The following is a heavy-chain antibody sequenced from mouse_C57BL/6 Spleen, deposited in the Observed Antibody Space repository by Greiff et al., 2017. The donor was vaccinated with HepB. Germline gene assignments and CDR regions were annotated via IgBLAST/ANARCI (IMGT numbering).Heavy chain of an antibody. Sequence: QVQLQQPGAELVRPGTSVKLSCKASGYTFTSYWMHWVKQRPGQGLEWIGVIDPSDSYTNYNQKFKGKATLTVDTSSSTAYMQLSSLTSEDSAVYYCAIYDYDGSWYFDVWGTGTTVTVSS. D-gene: IGHD2-4*01. CDR3: AIYDYDGSWYFDV. V-gene: IGHV1-59*01. CDR2: IDPSDSYT. CDR1: GYTFTSYW. J-gene: IGHJ1*03.